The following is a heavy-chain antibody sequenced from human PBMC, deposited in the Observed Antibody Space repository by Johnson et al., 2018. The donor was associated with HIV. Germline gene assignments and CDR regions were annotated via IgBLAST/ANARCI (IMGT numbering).Heavy chain of an antibody. CDR3: ARPCTWNFYDAFDI. Sequence: QVQLVESGGGVVQPGRSLRLSCAASGFTFSSYAMHWVRQAPGKGLEWVAVISYDGSNKYYADSVKGRFTISRDNSENTLYLQMNSLRIEDTAVYYCARPCTWNFYDAFDIWGQGTMVTVSS. CDR1: GFTFSSYA. J-gene: IGHJ3*02. CDR2: ISYDGSNK. V-gene: IGHV3-30-3*01. D-gene: IGHD1-7*01.